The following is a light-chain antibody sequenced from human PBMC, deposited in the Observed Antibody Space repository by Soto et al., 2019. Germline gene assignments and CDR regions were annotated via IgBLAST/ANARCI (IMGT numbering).Light chain of an antibody. CDR1: QGIGTW. J-gene: IGKJ5*01. CDR3: QQTNSFPTT. Sequence: DVQVTQSPSFVSASVGDRVTITCRASQGIGTWLAWYQQKPGQAPNLLIYGATNLQDGVPSRFSGSGLGTHFTLTIFSLQPEDSASYDCQQTNSFPTTFAHGTRLEI. V-gene: IGKV1D-12*01. CDR2: GAT.